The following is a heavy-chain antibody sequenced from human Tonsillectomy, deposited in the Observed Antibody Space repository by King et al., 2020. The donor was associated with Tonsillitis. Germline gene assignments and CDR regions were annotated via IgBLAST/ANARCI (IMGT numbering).Heavy chain of an antibody. CDR1: GDSFSGGDYY. CDR3: ARGGGDPQIFDY. Sequence: VQLQESGPGLVKHSQTLSLTCTISGDSFSGGDYYWSWIRQPPGKGLEWIGYIYYSGSTYYNPSLKSRVSISVDTSKNQFSLKLTSATAADTAVYFCARGGGDPQIFDYWGQGTLVTVSS. D-gene: IGHD4-17*01. CDR2: IYYSGST. J-gene: IGHJ4*02. V-gene: IGHV4-30-4*01.